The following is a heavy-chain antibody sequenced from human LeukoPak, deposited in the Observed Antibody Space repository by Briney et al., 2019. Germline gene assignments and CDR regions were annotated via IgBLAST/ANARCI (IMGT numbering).Heavy chain of an antibody. J-gene: IGHJ4*02. CDR1: GFTFNSYW. Sequence: GGSLRLSCAASGFTFNSYWMHWVRQVPGKGLVWVSRISSEGSSTSCADSVKGRFTISRDNARNTLNLQMDSLRAEDTAVYYCARDQRLCSGGTCYSAFDYWGQGTLVTVSS. CDR3: ARDQRLCSGGTCYSAFDY. V-gene: IGHV3-74*01. D-gene: IGHD2-15*01. CDR2: ISSEGSST.